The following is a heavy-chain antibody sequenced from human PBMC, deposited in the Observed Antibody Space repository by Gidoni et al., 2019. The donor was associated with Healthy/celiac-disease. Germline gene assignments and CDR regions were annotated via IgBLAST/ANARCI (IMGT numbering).Heavy chain of an antibody. J-gene: IGHJ4*02. Sequence: QVQLVESGGGVVQPGRSLRLSCAASGFTFSSYGMHWVRQAPGKGLEWVAVIWYDGSNKYYADSVKGRFTISRDNSKNTLYLQMNSLRAEDTAVYYCARDRTGQGSWFDYWGQGTLVTVSS. V-gene: IGHV3-33*01. CDR1: GFTFSSYG. CDR2: IWYDGSNK. CDR3: ARDRTGQGSWFDY. D-gene: IGHD6-13*01.